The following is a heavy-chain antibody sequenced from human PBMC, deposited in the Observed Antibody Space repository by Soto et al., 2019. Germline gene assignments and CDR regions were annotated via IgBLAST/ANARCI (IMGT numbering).Heavy chain of an antibody. D-gene: IGHD3-9*01. Sequence: SETLSLTCAVYGGSFSGYYWSWIRQPPGKGLEWIGEINHSGSTNYNPSLKSRVTISVDTSKNQFSLKLSSVTAADTAVYYCARAGRYYDILTGYYHGTWFDPWGQGTLVTVSS. CDR3: ARAGRYYDILTGYYHGTWFDP. CDR1: GGSFSGYY. J-gene: IGHJ5*02. CDR2: INHSGST. V-gene: IGHV4-34*01.